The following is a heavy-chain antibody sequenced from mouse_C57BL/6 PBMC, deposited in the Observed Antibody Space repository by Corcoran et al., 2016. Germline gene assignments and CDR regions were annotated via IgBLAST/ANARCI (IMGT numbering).Heavy chain of an antibody. CDR3: AREIYYDYGYYFDY. CDR1: GYTFTDYY. CDR2: INPNNGGT. J-gene: IGHJ2*01. D-gene: IGHD2-4*01. Sequence: EVQLQQSGPELVKPGASVKISCKASGYTFTDYYMNWVKQSHGKSLEWIGDINPNNGGTSYNQKFKGKATLTVDKSSSTAYMELRSLTSEDSAVYYCAREIYYDYGYYFDYWGQGTTLTVSS. V-gene: IGHV1-26*01.